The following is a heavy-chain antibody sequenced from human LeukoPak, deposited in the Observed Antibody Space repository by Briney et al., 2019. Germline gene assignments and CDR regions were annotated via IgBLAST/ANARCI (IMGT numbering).Heavy chain of an antibody. J-gene: IGHJ4*02. CDR3: AGHANFYDSSGYYHYFFDY. V-gene: IGHV4-59*08. D-gene: IGHD3-22*01. Sequence: SETLSLTCTVSGGSINNYYWSWIRQPPGKRLEWIGYIYYSGTTNYNPSLKSRVTISVDTSKNQFSLKLSSVTAADTAVYYCAGHANFYDSSGYYHYFFDYWGQGTPVTVSS. CDR1: GGSINNYY. CDR2: IYYSGTT.